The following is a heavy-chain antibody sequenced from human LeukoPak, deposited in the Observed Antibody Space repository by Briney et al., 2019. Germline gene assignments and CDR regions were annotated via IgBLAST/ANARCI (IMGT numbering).Heavy chain of an antibody. V-gene: IGHV4-59*01. CDR1: GGSISSYY. CDR3: ATDRLGIVDAFDI. D-gene: IGHD1-26*01. J-gene: IGHJ3*02. Sequence: PSETLSLTCTVSGGSISSYYWSWIRQPPGKGLEWIGYIYYSGSTNYNPSLKSRVTISVDTSKNQFSLKLSSVTAADAAVYYCATDRLGIVDAFDIWGQGTMVTVSS. CDR2: IYYSGST.